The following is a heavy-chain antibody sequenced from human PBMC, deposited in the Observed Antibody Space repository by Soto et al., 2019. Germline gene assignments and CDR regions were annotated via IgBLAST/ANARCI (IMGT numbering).Heavy chain of an antibody. CDR1: GYSFTGYY. D-gene: IGHD1-1*01. CDR2: INPNSGDT. CDR3: AHRAGLQGNWDGGCFDH. Sequence: GASVKVSCKASGYSFTGYYMHWVRQAPGQGLEWMGWINPNSGDTNYAQKFQGWLTITKDTSRNQVVLTMTHMDPVDTASYYCAHRAGLQGNWDGGCFDHWGLGTLVTVSS. V-gene: IGHV1-2*04. J-gene: IGHJ4*02.